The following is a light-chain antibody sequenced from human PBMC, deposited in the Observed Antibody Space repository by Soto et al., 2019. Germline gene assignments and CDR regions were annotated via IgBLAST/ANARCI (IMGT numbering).Light chain of an antibody. CDR3: QSYNDWPFA. V-gene: IGKV3-15*01. Sequence: DIVLTQSPATLSVSPGDTVNLSCRASESLFGFLAWYQQKPGQAPRLLMYGVSTRATGIPARFSGGGSATDFTLTISSLQSEDSAFYFCQSYNDWPFASGLGTRLEI. CDR2: GVS. J-gene: IGKJ2*01. CDR1: ESLFGF.